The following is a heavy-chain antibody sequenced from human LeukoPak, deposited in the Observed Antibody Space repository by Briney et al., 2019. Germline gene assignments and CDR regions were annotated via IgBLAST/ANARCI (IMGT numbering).Heavy chain of an antibody. CDR3: ARGGGTALVTVTFDY. V-gene: IGHV3-30*04. CDR2: ISYDGSNK. Sequence: GGSLRLSCAASGFTFSSYALHWVRQAPGKGLEYVAVISYDGSNKYYADSVKSRFTISRDNSKNTLYLQMNSLRAEDTAVYYCARGGGTALVTVTFDYWGQGTLATVSS. D-gene: IGHD5-18*01. J-gene: IGHJ4*02. CDR1: GFTFSSYA.